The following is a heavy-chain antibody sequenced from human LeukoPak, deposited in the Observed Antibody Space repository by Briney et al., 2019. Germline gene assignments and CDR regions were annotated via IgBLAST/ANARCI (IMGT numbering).Heavy chain of an antibody. D-gene: IGHD5-18*01. CDR1: GFTFGDYA. Sequence: GGSLRLSCTASGFTFGDYAMSWVRQAPGKGLEWVGFIRSKAYGGTTEYAASVKGRFTISRDDSKSIAYLQMNSLKTEDTAVYYCTRVFGGYSYGYQWYFDYWGQGTLVTVSS. CDR3: TRVFGGYSYGYQWYFDY. V-gene: IGHV3-49*04. J-gene: IGHJ4*02. CDR2: IRSKAYGGTT.